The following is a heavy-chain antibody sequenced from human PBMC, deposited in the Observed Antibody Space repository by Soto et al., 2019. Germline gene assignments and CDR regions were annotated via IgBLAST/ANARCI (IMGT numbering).Heavy chain of an antibody. J-gene: IGHJ6*03. CDR1: GETISSGGYD. Sequence: LSLSCTVSGETISSGGYDGRWISKHPGKGLEWIGYIYYRGSTYYNPSLKSRVTISVDTAKNQFSLTLSSVTAADKAVYYCASRVDYYGSGSYYKSDYYYYMDVWGKGTTVTVSS. D-gene: IGHD3-10*01. V-gene: IGHV4-31*03. CDR2: IYYRGST. CDR3: ASRVDYYGSGSYYKSDYYYYMDV.